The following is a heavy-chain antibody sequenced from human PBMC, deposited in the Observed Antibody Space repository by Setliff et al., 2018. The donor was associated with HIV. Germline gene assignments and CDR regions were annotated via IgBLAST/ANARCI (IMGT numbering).Heavy chain of an antibody. V-gene: IGHV3-23*03. Sequence: GGSLRLSCVGSGFSFSSYAMSWVRRAPGKGLEWVSIIYSDGSTTSYADSVKGRFTISRDNSKNMLYLEMNGLRAEDTALYHCAKRTTASGGPFDIWGQGTTVTVSS. D-gene: IGHD4-17*01. J-gene: IGHJ3*02. CDR2: IYSDGSTT. CDR3: AKRTTASGGPFDI. CDR1: GFSFSSYA.